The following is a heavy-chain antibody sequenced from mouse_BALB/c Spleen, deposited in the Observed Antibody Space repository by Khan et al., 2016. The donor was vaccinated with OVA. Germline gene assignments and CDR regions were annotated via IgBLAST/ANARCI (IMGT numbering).Heavy chain of an antibody. J-gene: IGHJ3*01. V-gene: IGHV1S137*01. Sequence: QIQLVQSGPELVKPGVSVKISCKGADYTFTDYPMHWVQQSHVNGLEWIGAVSTSYGNTNYNQKFKGKAIMTVDKSSSTAYLELGRLTSEDSAIFFCASADGCSPFAYWGQGTLVTVSA. CDR3: ASADGCSPFAY. CDR2: VSTSYGNT. D-gene: IGHD2-3*01. CDR1: DYTFTDYP.